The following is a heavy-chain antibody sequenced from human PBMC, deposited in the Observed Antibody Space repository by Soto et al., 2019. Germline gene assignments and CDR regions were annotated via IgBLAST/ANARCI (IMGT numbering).Heavy chain of an antibody. V-gene: IGHV4-39*01. D-gene: IGHD2-15*01. CDR2: IYYSGST. CDR3: ARVVVVAATVYYFDY. Sequence: SETLSLTCTVSGGSISSSSYYWGWIRQPPGKGLEWIGSIYYSGSTYYNPSLKSRVTISVDTSKNQFSLKLSSVTAADTAVCYCARVVVVAATVYYFDYWGQGTLVTVSS. J-gene: IGHJ4*02. CDR1: GGSISSSSYY.